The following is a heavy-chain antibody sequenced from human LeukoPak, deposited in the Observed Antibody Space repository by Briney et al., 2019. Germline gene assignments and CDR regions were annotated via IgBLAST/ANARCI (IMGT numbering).Heavy chain of an antibody. V-gene: IGHV3-66*01. CDR3: ARDAWASGYFDY. CDR2: IYSGGST. Sequence: GSLRLSCAASGFTVSSNYMSWVRQAPGKGLEWVSVIYSGGSTYYADSVKGRFTISRDNSKNTLYLQMNSLRAEDTAVYYCARDAWASGYFDYWGQGTLVTVSS. CDR1: GFTVSSNY. D-gene: IGHD7-27*01. J-gene: IGHJ4*02.